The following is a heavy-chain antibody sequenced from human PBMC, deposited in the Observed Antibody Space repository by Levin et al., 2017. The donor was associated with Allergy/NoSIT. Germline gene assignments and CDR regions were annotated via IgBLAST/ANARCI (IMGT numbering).Heavy chain of an antibody. CDR3: ARRPRVVLCSGDSCYSGGSVFHY. CDR1: GGSFSGYY. D-gene: IGHD2-15*01. J-gene: IGHJ4*02. CDR2: INHGGST. Sequence: NSSETLSLTCAVYGGSFSGYYWSWIRQPPGKGLEWIGEINHGGSTNYNPSLKSRVTISVDTSKNQFSLKLNSVTAADTAVYYCARRPRVVLCSGDSCYSGGSVFHYWSQGTLVTVSS. V-gene: IGHV4-34*01.